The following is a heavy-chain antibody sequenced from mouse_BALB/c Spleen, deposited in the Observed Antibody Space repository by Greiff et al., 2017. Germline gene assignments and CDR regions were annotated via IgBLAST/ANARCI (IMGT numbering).Heavy chain of an antibody. Sequence: EVMLVESGGGLVKPGGSLKLSCAASGFTFSSYAMSWVRQTPEKRLEWVASISSGGSTYYPDSVKGRFTISRDNARNILYLQMSRLRSEDTAMYYCARDYYGYEGAMDYWGQGTSVTVSS. CDR2: ISSGGST. J-gene: IGHJ4*01. CDR1: GFTFSSYA. D-gene: IGHD1-2*01. CDR3: ARDYYGYEGAMDY. V-gene: IGHV5-6-5*01.